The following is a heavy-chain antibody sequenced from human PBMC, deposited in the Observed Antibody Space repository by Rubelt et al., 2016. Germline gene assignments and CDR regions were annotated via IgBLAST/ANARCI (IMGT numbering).Heavy chain of an antibody. CDR2: ISAYNGNT. Sequence: QVQLVQSGAEVKKPGASVKVSCKASGYTFTSYGISWVRQAPGQGLEWMGWISAYNGNTHYAQKVQGRCTMTTDTSTSTAYMELRSLGSDDTAVYYCARSSVTMVRGVIFWFDPWGQGTLVTVSS. J-gene: IGHJ5*02. V-gene: IGHV1-18*01. CDR3: ARSSVTMVRGVIFWFDP. D-gene: IGHD3-10*01. CDR1: GYTFTSYG.